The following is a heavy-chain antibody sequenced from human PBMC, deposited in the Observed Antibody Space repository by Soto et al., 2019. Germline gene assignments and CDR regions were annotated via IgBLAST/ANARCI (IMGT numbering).Heavy chain of an antibody. Sequence: QVQLVESGGSVVQPGRSLRLSCAASGFTFSSYGMHWVRQAPGKGLEWVAVISYDGSNKYYADSVKGRFTISRDNSKNTLYLQMNSLRAEDTAVYYCAKAAVVGTFDYWGQGTLVTVSS. CDR2: ISYDGSNK. J-gene: IGHJ4*02. CDR3: AKAAVVGTFDY. V-gene: IGHV3-30*18. CDR1: GFTFSSYG. D-gene: IGHD6-19*01.